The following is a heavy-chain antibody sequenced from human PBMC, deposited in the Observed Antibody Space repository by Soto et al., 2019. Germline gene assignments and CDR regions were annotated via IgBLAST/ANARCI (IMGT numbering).Heavy chain of an antibody. D-gene: IGHD1-20*01. Sequence: QITLKESGPALVRPTQTLTLTCSFSGFSLNTSGVGVAWMRQPPGKAWEWLVLISWDDDKGYSPSLKSRLTITIDTSKNQVVLTMTNMDPVDTATYSCAHYKATVPTDYFDSWGQGTLVTVSS. J-gene: IGHJ4*02. CDR1: GFSLNTSGVG. CDR2: ISWDDDK. CDR3: AHYKATVPTDYFDS. V-gene: IGHV2-5*02.